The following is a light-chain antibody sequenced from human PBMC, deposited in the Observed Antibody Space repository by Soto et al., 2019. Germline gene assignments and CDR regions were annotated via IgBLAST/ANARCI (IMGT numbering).Light chain of an antibody. Sequence: QSVLTQPPSTSGTPGQRVTISCSGSSSNVGSHSVNWYQHLPGTAPRVLMYSDNQRPSGVPDRFSGSKSGTSASLAISGLQSEDEADYYCSAWEDSLNGPVFGGGTKVTVL. CDR1: SSNVGSHS. V-gene: IGLV1-44*01. CDR3: SAWEDSLNGPV. J-gene: IGLJ3*02. CDR2: SDN.